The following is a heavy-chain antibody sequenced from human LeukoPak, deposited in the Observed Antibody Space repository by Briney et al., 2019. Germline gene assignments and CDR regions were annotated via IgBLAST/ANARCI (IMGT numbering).Heavy chain of an antibody. Sequence: SVKVSCKASGGTFSSYAISWVRLVPGQGLEWMGRIIPIFGIANYAQKFQGRVTITADKSTSTAYMELSSLRSEDTAVYYCARYYYDSSGFSQTFFDCWGQGTLVTVSS. CDR3: ARYYYDSSGFSQTFFDC. J-gene: IGHJ4*02. CDR1: GGTFSSYA. V-gene: IGHV1-69*04. CDR2: IIPIFGIA. D-gene: IGHD3-22*01.